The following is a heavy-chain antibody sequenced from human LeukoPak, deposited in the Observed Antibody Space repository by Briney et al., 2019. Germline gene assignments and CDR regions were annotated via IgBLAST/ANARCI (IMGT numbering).Heavy chain of an antibody. Sequence: GGSLRLSCAASGFTFSSYAMSWVRQAPGRGLEWVSAISGSGGSTYYADSVKGRFTISRDNSKNTLYLQMNSLRTEDTAVYYCAKGATVVTRGYFDYWGQGTLVTVSS. CDR2: ISGSGGST. D-gene: IGHD4-23*01. J-gene: IGHJ4*02. CDR3: AKGATVVTRGYFDY. V-gene: IGHV3-23*01. CDR1: GFTFSSYA.